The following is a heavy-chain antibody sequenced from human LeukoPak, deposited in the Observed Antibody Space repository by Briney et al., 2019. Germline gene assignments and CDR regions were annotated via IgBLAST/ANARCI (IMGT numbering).Heavy chain of an antibody. Sequence: PGGSLRLSCAASGFTFSSYGMHWVRQAPGKGLEWVAVIWYDGSNKYYADSVKGRFTISRDNSKNTLYLQMNSLRAEDTAVYYCARSYCSGGSCYSGFDYWGQGTLVNVSS. CDR3: ARSYCSGGSCYSGFDY. J-gene: IGHJ4*02. V-gene: IGHV3-33*01. CDR1: GFTFSSYG. D-gene: IGHD2-15*01. CDR2: IWYDGSNK.